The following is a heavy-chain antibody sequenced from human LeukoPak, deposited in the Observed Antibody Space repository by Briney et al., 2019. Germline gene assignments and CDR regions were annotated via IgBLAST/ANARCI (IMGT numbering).Heavy chain of an antibody. D-gene: IGHD2-21*01. CDR2: INPNSGGT. CDR1: GYTFTGYY. Sequence: GESLKISCKASGYTFTGYYMHWVRQAPGQGLEWMGWINPNSGGTNYAQKFQGRVTMTRDTSISTAYMELSRLRSDDTAVYYCARGGALGDYFDYWGQGTLVTVSS. J-gene: IGHJ4*02. CDR3: ARGGALGDYFDY. V-gene: IGHV1-2*02.